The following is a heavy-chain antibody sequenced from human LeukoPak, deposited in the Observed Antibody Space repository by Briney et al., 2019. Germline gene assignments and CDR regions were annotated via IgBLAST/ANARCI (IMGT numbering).Heavy chain of an antibody. V-gene: IGHV3-53*04. CDR3: ARDLEGPGMLGY. CDR1: GFTVSSNY. D-gene: IGHD3-10*02. J-gene: IGHJ4*02. Sequence: GGSLRLSCAASGFTVSSNYMSWVRQAPGKGLGWVSVTHSGGSTYYADSVKGRFTISRHNSKNTLYLQMNSLRAGDTAVYYCARDLEGPGMLGYWGQGTLVTVSS. CDR2: THSGGST.